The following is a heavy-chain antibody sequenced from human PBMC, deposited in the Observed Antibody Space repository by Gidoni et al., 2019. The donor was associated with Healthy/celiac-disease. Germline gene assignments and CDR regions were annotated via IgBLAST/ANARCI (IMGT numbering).Heavy chain of an antibody. CDR2: IYSGGST. D-gene: IGHD3-22*01. V-gene: IGHV3-66*01. CDR1: GFTVSSNY. CDR3: ARGRDSPYAQYYYDSSGYWGAFDI. J-gene: IGHJ3*02. Sequence: EVQLVESGGGLVQPGGSLRLSGAASGFTVSSNYMGWVSQAPGKGLEWVSVIYSGGSTYYADSVKARFTISRDNSKNTLYLQMNSLRAEDTAVYYCARGRDSPYAQYYYDSSGYWGAFDIWGQGTMVTVSS.